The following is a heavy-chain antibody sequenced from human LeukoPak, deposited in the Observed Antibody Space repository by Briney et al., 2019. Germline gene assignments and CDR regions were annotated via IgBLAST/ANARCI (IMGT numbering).Heavy chain of an antibody. J-gene: IGHJ4*02. D-gene: IGHD6-19*01. CDR3: ARGDPYSSEKYALDY. V-gene: IGHV3-30*04. Sequence: GRSLRLSCAASGFTFSSYAMHWVRQAPGKGLEGVAVISYDGSNKYYADSVKGRFTISRDDSKNTLYLQMNSLRAEDTAVYYCARGDPYSSEKYALDYWGQGTLVTVSS. CDR1: GFTFSSYA. CDR2: ISYDGSNK.